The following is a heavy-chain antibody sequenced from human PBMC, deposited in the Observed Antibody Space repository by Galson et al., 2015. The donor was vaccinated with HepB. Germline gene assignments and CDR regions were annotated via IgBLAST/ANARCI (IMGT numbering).Heavy chain of an antibody. Sequence: SVKVSCKASGGTFSSYAISWVRQAPGQGLEWMGGIIPIFGTANYAQKFQGRVTITADESTSTAYMELSSLRSEDTAVYYCARGMVRGVIRSQFDYWGQGTLVTVSS. V-gene: IGHV1-69*13. CDR3: ARGMVRGVIRSQFDY. CDR1: GGTFSSYA. CDR2: IIPIFGTA. J-gene: IGHJ4*02. D-gene: IGHD3-10*01.